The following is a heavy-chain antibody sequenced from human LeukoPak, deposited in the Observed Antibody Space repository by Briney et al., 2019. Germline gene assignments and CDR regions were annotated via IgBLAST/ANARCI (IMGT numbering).Heavy chain of an antibody. CDR3: ARGDMAAVTGLDY. CDR2: IKPISGGT. CDR1: GYTFTGYY. V-gene: IGHV1-2*02. D-gene: IGHD5-24*01. Sequence: ASVKVSCKASGYTFTGYYMHWVRQAPGHGVEWMGWIKPISGGTKYAQNFQGSVTTTRDASTSTAYMELTPDDTAVYYCARGDMAAVTGLDYWGQGTLVTVSS. J-gene: IGHJ4*02.